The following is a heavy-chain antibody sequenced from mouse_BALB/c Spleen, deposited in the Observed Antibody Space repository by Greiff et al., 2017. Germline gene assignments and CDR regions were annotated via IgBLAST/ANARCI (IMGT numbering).Heavy chain of an antibody. Sequence: EVKLVESGGGLVKPGGSLKLSCAASGFAFSSYDMSWVRQTPEKRLEWVAYISSGGGSTYYPDTVKGRITISRDNAKNTLYLQMSSLKSEDTAMYYCASPYYGSSWFAYWGQGTLVTVSA. CDR2: ISSGGGST. V-gene: IGHV5-12-1*01. D-gene: IGHD1-1*01. CDR3: ASPYYGSSWFAY. J-gene: IGHJ3*01. CDR1: GFAFSSYD.